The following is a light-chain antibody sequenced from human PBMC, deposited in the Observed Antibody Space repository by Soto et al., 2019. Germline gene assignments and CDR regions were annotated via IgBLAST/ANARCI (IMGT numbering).Light chain of an antibody. CDR3: ATWDGSLPGEV. J-gene: IGLJ2*01. CDR2: DNN. Sequence: QSVLTQPPSVSGAPGQRVTIPCTGTSSNIGAGFDVHWYQQIPGTAPKLLIYDNNKRPSGIPDRFSGSKSGTSGTLDITGLQTGDEADYYCATWDGSLPGEVFGGGTKLTVL. V-gene: IGLV1-51*01. CDR1: SSNIGAGFD.